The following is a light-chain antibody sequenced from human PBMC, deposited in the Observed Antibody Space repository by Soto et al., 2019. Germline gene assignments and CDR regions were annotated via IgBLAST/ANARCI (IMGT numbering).Light chain of an antibody. CDR3: QQYESFPLT. CDR2: TAS. V-gene: IGKV1-16*01. CDR1: QGINKF. J-gene: IGKJ4*01. Sequence: DIQMTQSPSSLSASVGDSVTITFRASQGINKFLAWFQQKPGTAPKSLISTASRLLSGVPSRFSGSGSGTHFTLTINNLQPEDFATYYCQQYESFPLTFGGGTRVEIK.